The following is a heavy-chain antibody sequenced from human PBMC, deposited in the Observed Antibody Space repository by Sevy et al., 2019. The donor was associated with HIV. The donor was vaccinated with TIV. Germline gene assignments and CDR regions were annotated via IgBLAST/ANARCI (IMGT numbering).Heavy chain of an antibody. CDR2: ISYDGSNK. D-gene: IGHD3-22*01. Sequence: GGSLRLSCAASGFTFSSYAMHWVRQAPGKGLEWVAVISYDGSNKYYADSVKGRFTISRENSKNTLYLKMNSLGAEDTAVYYCARDQTDYYDSSGYMGSLFYWGQGTLVTVSS. CDR3: ARDQTDYYDSSGYMGSLFY. CDR1: GFTFSSYA. V-gene: IGHV3-30-3*01. J-gene: IGHJ4*02.